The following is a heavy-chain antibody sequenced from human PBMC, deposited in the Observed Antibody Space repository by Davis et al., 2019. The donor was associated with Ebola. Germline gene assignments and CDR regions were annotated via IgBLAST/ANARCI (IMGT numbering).Heavy chain of an antibody. CDR2: ISGGGGST. V-gene: IGHV3-23*01. J-gene: IGHJ4*02. Sequence: GESLKPSCAAPGLTFSIYAMTWVRRAPGKGLECVSGISGGGGSTYYADAVKGRFTISRDNSKNTLYLQMNSLTAEDTAVYYCAKIAGVSGFDDYWGQGTLVTVSS. CDR3: AKIAGVSGFDDY. D-gene: IGHD3-10*01. CDR1: GLTFSIYA.